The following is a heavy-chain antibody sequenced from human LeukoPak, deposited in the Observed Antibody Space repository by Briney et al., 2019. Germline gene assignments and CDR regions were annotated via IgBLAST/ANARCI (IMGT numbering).Heavy chain of an antibody. CDR2: IYYSGST. J-gene: IGHJ4*02. CDR1: GGSISSYY. CDR3: ARTQGSGWYRSLPLPVTGKYYFDY. Sequence: SETLSLTCTVSGGSISSYYWSWIRQPPGKGLEWIGYIYYSGSTNYNPSLKSRVTISVDTSKNKFSLKLSSVTAADTAVYYCARTQGSGWYRSLPLPVTGKYYFDYWGQGTLVTVSS. D-gene: IGHD6-19*01. V-gene: IGHV4-59*12.